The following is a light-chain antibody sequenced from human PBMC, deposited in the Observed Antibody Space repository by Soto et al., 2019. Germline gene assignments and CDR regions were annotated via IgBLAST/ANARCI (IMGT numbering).Light chain of an antibody. V-gene: IGKV3-20*01. CDR3: QQYGSSPLT. CDR1: QSVSSNY. Sequence: ENVLTQSPGTLSLSPGERGTLSCRASQSVSSNYLAWYQQKPGQAPRLLIYGASSRATGIPDRFSGSGSGTDFTLTISRLVPKDFAVYYCQQYGSSPLTFRGGTKVEIK. CDR2: GAS. J-gene: IGKJ4*01.